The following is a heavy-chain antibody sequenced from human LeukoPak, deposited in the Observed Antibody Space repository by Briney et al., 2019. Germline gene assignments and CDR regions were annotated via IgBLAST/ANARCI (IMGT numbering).Heavy chain of an antibody. CDR2: IYSSGST. CDR1: GASIGGSGYY. Sequence: SETLSLTCTVSGASIGGSGYYWGWIRQPPGKGLEWIGSIYSSGSTYYNASLQSRVTISIETSKNQISLRLNSVTAADTAMYYCAKSGGYGLVDYWGQGTLVTVSS. CDR3: AKSGGYGLVDY. V-gene: IGHV4-39*01. D-gene: IGHD1-26*01. J-gene: IGHJ4*02.